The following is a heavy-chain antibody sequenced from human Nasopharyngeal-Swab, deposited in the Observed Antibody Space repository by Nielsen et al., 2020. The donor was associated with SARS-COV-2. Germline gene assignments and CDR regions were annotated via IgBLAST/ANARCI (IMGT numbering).Heavy chain of an antibody. D-gene: IGHD2-8*01. CDR1: GGSIRRSDYY. CDR3: AKGDTSMSAVRTFDI. J-gene: IGHJ3*02. CDR2: VFYSGSS. V-gene: IGHV4-61*05. Sequence: SETLSLTCSVSGGSIRRSDYYWGWVRQSPGKGLEWIGNVFYSGSSFYNPSLGSRLTISVDKSKNEFSLRLNSVTAADTAVYFCAKGDTSMSAVRTFDIWGQGTRVTVSS.